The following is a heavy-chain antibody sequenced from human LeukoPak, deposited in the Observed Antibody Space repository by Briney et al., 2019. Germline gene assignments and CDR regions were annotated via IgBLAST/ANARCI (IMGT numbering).Heavy chain of an antibody. CDR1: GFAFSSYA. CDR2: ISGSGGST. D-gene: IGHD5-18*01. Sequence: GGSLRLSCAASGFAFSSYAMSWVRQAPGKGLEWVSAISGSGGSTYYADSVKGRFAISRDNSKNTLYLQMNSLRAEDTAVYYCAKDQVQRGYYFDYWGQGTLVTVSS. V-gene: IGHV3-23*01. CDR3: AKDQVQRGYYFDY. J-gene: IGHJ4*02.